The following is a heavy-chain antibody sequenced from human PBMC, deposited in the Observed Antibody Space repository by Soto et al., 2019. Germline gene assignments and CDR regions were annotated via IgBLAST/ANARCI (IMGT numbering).Heavy chain of an antibody. CDR3: ARQNGIVVVPAVHHAFDI. CDR2: IYPGDSDT. V-gene: IGHV5-51*01. D-gene: IGHD2-2*01. Sequence: GESLKISCKGSGYSFTSYWIGWVRQMPGKGLEWMGIIYPGDSDTRYSPSFQGQVTISADKSISTAYLQWSRLKASDTAMSDCARQNGIVVVPAVHHAFDIWGQGTMVTVSS. CDR1: GYSFTSYW. J-gene: IGHJ3*02.